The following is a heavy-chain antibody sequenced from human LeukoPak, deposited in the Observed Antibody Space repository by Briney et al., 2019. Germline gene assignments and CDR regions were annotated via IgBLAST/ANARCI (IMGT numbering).Heavy chain of an antibody. CDR1: GFTFSGFG. CDR2: ISSTSRTI. V-gene: IGHV3-48*04. J-gene: IGHJ4*02. CDR3: ARDHELYCSGGSCYGNYFDY. Sequence: GGSLRLSCAASGFTFSGFGMNWVRQAPGRGLECLSYISSTSRTIYYADSVKGRFTISRDNAKNSLYLQMNSLRAEDTAVYYCARDHELYCSGGSCYGNYFDYWGQGTLVTVSS. D-gene: IGHD2-15*01.